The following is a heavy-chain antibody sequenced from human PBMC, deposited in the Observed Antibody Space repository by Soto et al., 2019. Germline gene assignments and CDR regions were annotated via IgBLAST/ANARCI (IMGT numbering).Heavy chain of an antibody. V-gene: IGHV3-7*01. D-gene: IGHD3-9*01. J-gene: IGHJ3*02. CDR2: IKQDGSEK. Sequence: GGSLRLSCAASGFTFSSYWMSWVRQAPGKGLEWVANIKQDGSEKYYVDSVKGRFTISRDNAKNSLYLQMNSLRAEDTAVYYCARDPPLHYDILTGYYRAVGAFDIWGQGTMVTVSS. CDR3: ARDPPLHYDILTGYYRAVGAFDI. CDR1: GFTFSSYW.